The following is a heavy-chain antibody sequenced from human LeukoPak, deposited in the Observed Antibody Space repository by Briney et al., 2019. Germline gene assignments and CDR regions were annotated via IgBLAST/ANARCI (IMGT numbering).Heavy chain of an antibody. CDR1: GFTFSSYA. CDR3: AKGSRGYSYGGDAFDI. Sequence: GGSLRLSCAASGFTFSSYAMSRVRQAPGKGLEWVSAISGSGGSTYYADSVKGRFTISRDNSKNTLYLQMNSLRAEDTAVYYCAKGSRGYSYGGDAFDIWGQGTMVTVSS. CDR2: ISGSGGST. J-gene: IGHJ3*02. V-gene: IGHV3-23*01. D-gene: IGHD5-18*01.